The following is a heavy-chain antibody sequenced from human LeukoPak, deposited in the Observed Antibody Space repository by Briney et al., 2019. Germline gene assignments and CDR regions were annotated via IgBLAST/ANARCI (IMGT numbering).Heavy chain of an antibody. D-gene: IGHD2-15*01. J-gene: IGHJ4*02. V-gene: IGHV3-33*01. CDR3: ARSDCSGGNCPIDY. CDR2: IWYDGSNK. Sequence: GRSLRLSCAASGFTFSSYGMHWVRQAPGKGLEWVAVIWYDGSNKYYADSVKGRFTISRDNSKNTLYLQMNSLRAEDTAVYYRARSDCSGGNCPIDYWGQGTLVTVSS. CDR1: GFTFSSYG.